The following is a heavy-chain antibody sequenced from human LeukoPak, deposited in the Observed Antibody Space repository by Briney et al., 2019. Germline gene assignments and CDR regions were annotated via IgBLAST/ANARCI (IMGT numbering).Heavy chain of an antibody. CDR3: ARDLYRDSLPVSWFDP. J-gene: IGHJ5*02. V-gene: IGHV1-18*01. D-gene: IGHD4-11*01. Sequence: ASVKVSCKASGYTFTSYGISWVRQAPGQGLEWMAWIIDYNGNTNYAQKLQGRVTMTTDTSTSTAYMELRSLRSDDTAVYYCARDLYRDSLPVSWFDPWGQGTLVTVSS. CDR2: IIDYNGNT. CDR1: GYTFTSYG.